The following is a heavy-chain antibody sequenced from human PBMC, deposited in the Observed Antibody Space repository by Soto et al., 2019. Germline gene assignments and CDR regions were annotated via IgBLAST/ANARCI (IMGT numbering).Heavy chain of an antibody. D-gene: IGHD1-26*01. CDR2: FDPEDGET. CDR3: ATGWSGAITDKLWAFDI. Sequence: VKVSCKVSGYTLTELSMPWVRQAPGKGLEWMGGFDPEDGETIYAQKFQGRVTMTEDTSTDTAYMELSSLRSEDTAVYYCATGWSGAITDKLWAFDIWGQGTMVTVS. CDR1: GYTLTELS. V-gene: IGHV1-24*01. J-gene: IGHJ3*02.